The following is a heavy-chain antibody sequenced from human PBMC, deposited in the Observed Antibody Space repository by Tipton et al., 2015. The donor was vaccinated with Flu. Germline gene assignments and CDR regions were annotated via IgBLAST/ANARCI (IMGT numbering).Heavy chain of an antibody. V-gene: IGHV4-38-2*01. D-gene: IGHD3-10*01. CDR2: VSRTGST. CDR1: GDSISSDFY. J-gene: IGHJ4*02. Sequence: TLSLTCAVSGDSISSDFYWAWIRQFPGKGLEWIGTVSRTGSTIYNPSLKSRVTISVDKSKNQFSLQLTSVTAADTAVYYCARSYYGSGIYYADYWGQGTLVTVSS. CDR3: ARSYYGSGIYYADY.